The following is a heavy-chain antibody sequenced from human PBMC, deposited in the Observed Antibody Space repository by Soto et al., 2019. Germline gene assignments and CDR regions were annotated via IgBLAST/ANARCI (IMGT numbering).Heavy chain of an antibody. CDR3: AREPIVVPAATADAFDI. Sequence: ASVKVSCKASGYTFTSYYMHWVRQAPGQGLEWMGIINPSGGSTSYAQKFQGRVTMTRDTSPSTVYMELSSLRSEDTAVYYCAREPIVVPAATADAFDIWGQETMVTVSS. D-gene: IGHD2-2*01. V-gene: IGHV1-46*01. CDR2: INPSGGST. CDR1: GYTFTSYY. J-gene: IGHJ3*02.